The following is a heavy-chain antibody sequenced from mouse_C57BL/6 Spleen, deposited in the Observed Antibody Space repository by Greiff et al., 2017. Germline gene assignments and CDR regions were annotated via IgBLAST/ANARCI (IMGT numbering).Heavy chain of an antibody. Sequence: QVQLQQPGAELVKPGASVKLSCKASGYTFTSYWMHWVKQRPGQGLEWIGMIHPNSGSTNYNEKFKSKATLTVDKSSSTAYMQLSSPTSEDSAVYYGARAYYYGSSRYFDVWGTGTTVTVSS. V-gene: IGHV1-64*01. CDR1: GYTFTSYW. J-gene: IGHJ1*03. CDR2: IHPNSGST. CDR3: ARAYYYGSSRYFDV. D-gene: IGHD1-1*01.